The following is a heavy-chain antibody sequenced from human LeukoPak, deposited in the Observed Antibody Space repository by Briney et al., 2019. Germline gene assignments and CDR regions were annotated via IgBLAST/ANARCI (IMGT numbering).Heavy chain of an antibody. CDR3: AKVYCSSTSCYRPDAFDI. CDR1: GFTFSSYG. V-gene: IGHV3-30*02. CDR2: IRYDGSNK. Sequence: GGSLRLSCAASGFTFSSYGMHWVRQAPGKGLEWVAFIRYDGSNKYYADSVKGRFTISRDNSKNTLYLQMNSLRAEDTALYYCAKVYCSSTSCYRPDAFDIWGQGTMVTVSS. D-gene: IGHD2-2*02. J-gene: IGHJ3*02.